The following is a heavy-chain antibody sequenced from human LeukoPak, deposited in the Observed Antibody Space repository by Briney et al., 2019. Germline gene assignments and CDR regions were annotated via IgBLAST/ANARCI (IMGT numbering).Heavy chain of an antibody. V-gene: IGHV3-23*01. CDR3: ANLIWFGEDYVDY. CDR2: ISGSGGST. J-gene: IGHJ4*02. D-gene: IGHD3-10*01. CDR1: GFTFSSYG. Sequence: GGSLRLSCAASGFTFSSYGMSWVRQAPGKGLEWVSAISGSGGSTYYADSVKGRFTISRDNSKNTLYLQMNSLRAEDTAVYYRANLIWFGEDYVDYWGQGTLVTVSS.